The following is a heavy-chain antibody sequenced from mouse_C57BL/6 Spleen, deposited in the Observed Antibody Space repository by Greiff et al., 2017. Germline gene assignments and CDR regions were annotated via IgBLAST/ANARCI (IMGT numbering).Heavy chain of an antibody. CDR1: GYAFTNYL. CDR3: ARTPRRGNYFDY. D-gene: IGHD2-12*01. J-gene: IGHJ2*01. V-gene: IGHV1-54*01. CDR2: INPGSGGT. Sequence: QVHVKQSGAELVRPGTSVKVSCKASGYAFTNYLIEWVKQRPGQGLEWIGVINPGSGGTNYNEKFKGKATLTADESSSTAYMQLSSLTSEDSAVYFCARTPRRGNYFDYWGQGTTLTVSS.